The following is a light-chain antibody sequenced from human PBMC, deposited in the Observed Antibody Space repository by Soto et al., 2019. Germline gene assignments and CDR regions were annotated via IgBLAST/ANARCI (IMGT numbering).Light chain of an antibody. V-gene: IGKV1-5*03. Sequence: DIQMTQSPSTLSASVEDRVTVTCRASQSIGDALAWYQQKPGKAPNLLISKASTLESGVPSRFSGSGSGTDFTLTISSLQPDDFTTYYCQQYYRYLTFGQGTKLEI. J-gene: IGKJ2*01. CDR1: QSIGDA. CDR2: KAS. CDR3: QQYYRYLT.